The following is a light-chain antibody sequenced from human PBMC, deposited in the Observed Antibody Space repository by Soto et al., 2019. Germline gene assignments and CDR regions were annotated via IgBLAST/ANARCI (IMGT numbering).Light chain of an antibody. CDR3: MQALQTPLFT. CDR1: QSLLHSNGYNY. Sequence: DIVMTQSPLSLPVTPGEPASISCRSSQSLLHSNGYNYLDWYLQKQGQSPQLLIYLGSNRASGVADRFSGSGSGTDFTLKISRVEAEDVGVYYFMQALQTPLFTFGPGTKVDIK. CDR2: LGS. J-gene: IGKJ3*01. V-gene: IGKV2-28*01.